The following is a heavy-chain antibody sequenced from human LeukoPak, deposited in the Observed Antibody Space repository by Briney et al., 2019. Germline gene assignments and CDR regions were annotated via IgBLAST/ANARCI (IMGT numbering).Heavy chain of an antibody. D-gene: IGHD3-9*01. CDR3: ARSRYFDWSWFDY. CDR1: GGSFSGYY. CDR2: INHSGST. J-gene: IGHJ4*02. Sequence: SETLSLTCAVYGGSFSGYYWSWIRQPPGKGLEWIGEINHSGSTNYNPSLKSRVTISVDTSKNQFSLKLSSVTAADTAVYYCARSRYFDWSWFDYWGQGTLVTVSS. V-gene: IGHV4-34*01.